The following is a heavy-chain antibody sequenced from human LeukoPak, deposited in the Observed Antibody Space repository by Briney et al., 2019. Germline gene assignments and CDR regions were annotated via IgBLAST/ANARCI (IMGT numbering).Heavy chain of an antibody. CDR1: DGSISSGDYY. D-gene: IGHD5-18*01. CDR2: IYYSGST. V-gene: IGHV4-30-4*01. Sequence: SETLSLTCTVSDGSISSGDYYWSWIRQPPGKGLEWIGYIYYSGSTYYNPSLKSRVTISVDTSKNQFSLKLSSVTAADTAVYYCARVIVRGYSYGYGPDYFDYWGQGTLVTVSS. CDR3: ARVIVRGYSYGYGPDYFDY. J-gene: IGHJ4*02.